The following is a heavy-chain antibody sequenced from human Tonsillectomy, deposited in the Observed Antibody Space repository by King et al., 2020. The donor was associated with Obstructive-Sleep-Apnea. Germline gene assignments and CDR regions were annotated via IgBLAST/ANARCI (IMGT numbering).Heavy chain of an antibody. CDR3: VREGRGYSGFDGGAYFEY. CDR1: GFTFSSYS. CDR2: ISITGSTI. Sequence: VQLVESGGGLIQPGGSLRLSCAASGFTFSSYSMNWVRQAPGKGLEWVSYISITGSTIYYADSLKGRFTISRDNAQDSLYLQMNSLRAEDTAVYYCVREGRGYSGFDGGAYFEYWGQGTLVTVAS. J-gene: IGHJ4*02. V-gene: IGHV3-48*04. D-gene: IGHD5-12*01.